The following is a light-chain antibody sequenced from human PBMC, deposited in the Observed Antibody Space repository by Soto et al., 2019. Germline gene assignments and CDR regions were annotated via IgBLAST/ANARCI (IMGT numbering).Light chain of an antibody. CDR3: QQSDSPPYT. CDR1: QGIETY. CDR2: AAS. V-gene: IGKV1-39*01. J-gene: IGKJ2*01. Sequence: DIQMTQSPSSLSASVGDRVTITCRASQGIETYLNWYQQKSGKAPKVLIYAASSLQAGVPSRFSGSGSGTGFTLTISSLQPEDSATYYCQQSDSPPYTFGQGTKLEIK.